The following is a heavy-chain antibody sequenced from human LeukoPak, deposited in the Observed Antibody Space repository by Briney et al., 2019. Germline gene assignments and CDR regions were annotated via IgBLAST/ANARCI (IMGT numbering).Heavy chain of an antibody. CDR2: INPNSGGT. CDR3: AREVSAAAAAYMDV. Sequence: ASVKVSCKASGYTFSGYYMHWVRQAPGQGLEWMGWINPNSGGTNYAQKFQGRVTMTRDTSISTAYMELSRLRSDDTAVYYCAREVSAAAAAYMDVWGKGTTVTVSS. J-gene: IGHJ6*03. V-gene: IGHV1-2*02. CDR1: GYTFSGYY. D-gene: IGHD6-25*01.